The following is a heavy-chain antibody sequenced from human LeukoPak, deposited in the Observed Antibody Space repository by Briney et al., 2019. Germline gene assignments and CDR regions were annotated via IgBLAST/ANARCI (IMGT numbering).Heavy chain of an antibody. V-gene: IGHV1-2*02. Sequence: ASVKVSCKASGYTFTGYYMHWVRQAPGQGLEWMGWINPNSGGTNYAQKFQGRVTMTRDTSISTAYMELSRLRSDDTAVYYCARPRYDNSGWYGVDYWGQGTLVTVSS. CDR3: ARPRYDNSGWYGVDY. CDR1: GYTFTGYY. J-gene: IGHJ4*02. CDR2: INPNSGGT. D-gene: IGHD6-19*01.